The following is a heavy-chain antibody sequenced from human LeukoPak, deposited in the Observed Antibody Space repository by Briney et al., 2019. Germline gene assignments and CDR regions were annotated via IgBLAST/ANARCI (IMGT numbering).Heavy chain of an antibody. J-gene: IGHJ4*02. CDR3: ARVNYGSGRTDY. CDR2: IYYSGST. Sequence: PSETLSLTCTVSGGSISSYYWSWIRQPPGKGLEWIGYIYYSGSTYYNPSLKSRVTISVDTSKNQFSLKLSSVTAADTAVYYCARVNYGSGRTDYWGQGTLVTVSS. D-gene: IGHD3-10*01. CDR1: GGSISSYY. V-gene: IGHV4-59*08.